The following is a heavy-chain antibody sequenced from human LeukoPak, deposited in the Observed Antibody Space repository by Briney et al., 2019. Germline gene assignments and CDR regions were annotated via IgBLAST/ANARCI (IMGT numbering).Heavy chain of an antibody. CDR2: IFYSGST. Sequence: SETLSLTCTVSGGSISSYYWSWIRQPPGKGLEWIGYIFYSGSTNCNPSLESRVTISIDTSNNQFSLKLSSVTAADTAVYYCARESSGSSGYPNSFDPWGQGTLVTVSS. CDR3: ARESSGSSGYPNSFDP. J-gene: IGHJ5*02. D-gene: IGHD3-22*01. CDR1: GGSISSYY. V-gene: IGHV4-59*01.